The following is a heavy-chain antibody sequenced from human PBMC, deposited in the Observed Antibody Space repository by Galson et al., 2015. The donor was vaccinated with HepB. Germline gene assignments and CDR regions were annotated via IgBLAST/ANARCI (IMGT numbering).Heavy chain of an antibody. Sequence: SVKVSCKASGGTFSSYGISWVRQAPGQGLEWMGWISAYNGNTNYAQKLQGRVTMTTDTSTSTAYMELRSLRSDDTAVYYCARVPLDILTGQKYFQHWGQGTLVTVSS. D-gene: IGHD3-9*01. CDR2: ISAYNGNT. J-gene: IGHJ1*01. CDR1: GGTFSSYG. CDR3: ARVPLDILTGQKYFQH. V-gene: IGHV1-18*04.